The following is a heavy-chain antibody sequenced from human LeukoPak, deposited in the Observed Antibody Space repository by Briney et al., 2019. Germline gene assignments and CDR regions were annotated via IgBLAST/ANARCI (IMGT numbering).Heavy chain of an antibody. CDR3: ARVHYYGSGIERTNYGMDV. D-gene: IGHD3-10*01. V-gene: IGHV1-69*13. J-gene: IGHJ6*04. CDR1: GGTFSSYS. CDR2: IIPIFGTT. Sequence: ASVKVSCKASGGTFSSYSISWVRQAPGQGLEWTGRIIPIFGTTNYAQKFQGRVTITADESASTAYMELSSLRSEDTAVYYCARVHYYGSGIERTNYGMDVWGEGTTVTVSS.